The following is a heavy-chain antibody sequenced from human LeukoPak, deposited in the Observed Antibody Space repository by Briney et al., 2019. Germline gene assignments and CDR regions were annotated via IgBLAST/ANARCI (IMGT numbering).Heavy chain of an antibody. V-gene: IGHV1-8*03. CDR3: ASRSSGSGIDY. Sequence: ASVKVSCKASGYTFTSYDINWVRQATGQGLEWMGWMNPNSGNTGYAQKFKGRVTITRNTYIGTAYMELSSLRSEDTAVYYCASRSSGSGIDYWGQGTLVTVSS. J-gene: IGHJ4*02. CDR2: MNPNSGNT. CDR1: GYTFTSYD. D-gene: IGHD3-10*01.